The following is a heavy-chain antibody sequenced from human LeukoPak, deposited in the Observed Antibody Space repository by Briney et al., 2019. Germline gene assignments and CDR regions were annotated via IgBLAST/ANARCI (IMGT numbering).Heavy chain of an antibody. CDR2: INHSGST. CDR3: ARDSGTTGEVKFDP. D-gene: IGHD3-10*01. CDR1: GGSFSGYY. J-gene: IGHJ5*02. Sequence: SETLPLTCAVYGGSFSGYYWSWIRQPPGKGLEWIGEINHSGSTNYNPSLKSRVTMSVDTSKNQFSLKLSSVTAADTAVYYCARDSGTTGEVKFDPWGQGTLVTVSS. V-gene: IGHV4-34*01.